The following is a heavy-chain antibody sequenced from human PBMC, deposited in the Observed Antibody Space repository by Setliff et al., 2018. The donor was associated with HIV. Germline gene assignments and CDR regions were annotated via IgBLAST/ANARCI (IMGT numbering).Heavy chain of an antibody. Sequence: GSLRLSCAASGFTVSGYYMAWVRQAPGKGLEWVSTIYSCGSTYHADSVKGRFTLSRDSSKNTLSLQMNSLRPEDTAVYYCARVRLYNAALDYWGQGTLVTVSS. V-gene: IGHV3-66*03. CDR1: GFTVSGYY. D-gene: IGHD3-10*01. CDR3: ARVRLYNAALDY. J-gene: IGHJ4*02. CDR2: IYSCGST.